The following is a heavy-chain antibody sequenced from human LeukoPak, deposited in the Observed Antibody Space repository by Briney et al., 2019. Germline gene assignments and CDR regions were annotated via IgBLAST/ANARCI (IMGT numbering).Heavy chain of an antibody. V-gene: IGHV3-23*01. CDR2: ISGSGGSA. D-gene: IGHD1-26*01. CDR3: PRGSEWDLLGSCDR. J-gene: IGHJ5*02. Sequence: HPGGSLRLSCAASGFTFSSYAMSWVRQAPGKGLEWVSAISGSGGSAYYADSVKGRFTISRDNAKNSLYLQMNSLRAEDTAVYYCPRGSEWDLLGSCDRWGQGTLVTVSS. CDR1: GFTFSSYA.